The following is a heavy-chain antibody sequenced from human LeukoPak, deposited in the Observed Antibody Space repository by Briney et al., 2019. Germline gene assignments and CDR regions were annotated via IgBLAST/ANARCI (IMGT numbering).Heavy chain of an antibody. CDR2: ISSSGSTI. J-gene: IGHJ4*02. D-gene: IGHD3-22*01. CDR3: ARENLSYYDSSGYFDY. V-gene: IGHV3-48*03. CDR1: GFTFSSYE. Sequence: GGSLRLSCAASGFTFSSYEMNWVRQAPGKGLEWVSYISSSGSTIYYADSVKGRFTISRDNAKNSLYLQMNSLRAEDTAVYYCARENLSYYDSSGYFDYWGQGTLVTVSS.